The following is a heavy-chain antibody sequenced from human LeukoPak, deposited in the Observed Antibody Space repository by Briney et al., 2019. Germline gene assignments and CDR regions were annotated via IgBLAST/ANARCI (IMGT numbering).Heavy chain of an antibody. Sequence: PGGSLRLSCAASGFTFSSYSMNWVRQAPGKGLEWVSSISSSSSYIYYADSVKGRFTISRDNAKNSLYLQMNSLRAEDTAVYYCAREPYYYDSSDAFDIWGQETIVTVSS. CDR3: AREPYYYDSSDAFDI. V-gene: IGHV3-21*01. J-gene: IGHJ3*02. CDR1: GFTFSSYS. CDR2: ISSSSSYI. D-gene: IGHD3-22*01.